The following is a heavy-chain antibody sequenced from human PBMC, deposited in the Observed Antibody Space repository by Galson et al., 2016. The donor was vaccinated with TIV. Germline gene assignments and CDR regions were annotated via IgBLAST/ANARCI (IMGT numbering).Heavy chain of an antibody. V-gene: IGHV3-66*03. CDR2: ISDTDYT. D-gene: IGHD2-21*01. J-gene: IGHJ6*02. Sequence: SLRLSCAASGLVVSDNFMTWVRQAPGKGLEWVSLISDTDYTQYADSVKGRFTISRDKSRNIFYLHMDRLRVEDTAVYYCVRERRHCGNECFLRYYFGMDVWGQGTTVTVSS. CDR1: GLVVSDNF. CDR3: VRERRHCGNECFLRYYFGMDV.